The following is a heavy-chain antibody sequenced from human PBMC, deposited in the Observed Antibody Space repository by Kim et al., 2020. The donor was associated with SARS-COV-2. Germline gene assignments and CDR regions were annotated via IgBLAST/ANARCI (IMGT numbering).Heavy chain of an antibody. Sequence: ASVKVSCKASGYTFTGYYIHWVRQAPGQGLEWMGWINPNSGDTKYAEKFQGRVTMTMDTSINTAYMELSRLRSDDTAMYYCTRDLAIRPTGGYNWFDPWGQGTLVSVSS. V-gene: IGHV1-2*02. CDR3: TRDLAIRPTGGYNWFDP. D-gene: IGHD3-10*01. CDR1: GYTFTGYY. CDR2: INPNSGDT. J-gene: IGHJ5*02.